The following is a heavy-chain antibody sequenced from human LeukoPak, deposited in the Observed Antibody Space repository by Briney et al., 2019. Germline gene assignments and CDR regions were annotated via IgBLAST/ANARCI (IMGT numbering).Heavy chain of an antibody. J-gene: IGHJ4*02. Sequence: PGGSLRLSCAASGFTFSSSGMNWVRQAPGKGLEWVSYISSSSSTIYYTDSVKGRFTISRDNAKNSLYLQMNSLRAEDTAVYYCALAAAATPIDYWGQGTLVTVSS. CDR2: ISSSSSTI. D-gene: IGHD6-13*01. V-gene: IGHV3-48*04. CDR1: GFTFSSSG. CDR3: ALAAAATPIDY.